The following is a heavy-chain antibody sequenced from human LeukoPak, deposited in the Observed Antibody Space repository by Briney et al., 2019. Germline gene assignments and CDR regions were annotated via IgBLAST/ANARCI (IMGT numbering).Heavy chain of an antibody. J-gene: IGHJ4*02. Sequence: KAGGSLRLSCAASGFTFTSFSFTWVRQAPGKGLEWVSSINTVATYIYYADSVRGRFTISRDNAKNSVYLQMDSLRAEDTGVYYCARLRRNGDSGGFYYYYDYWGQGTLVTVSS. D-gene: IGHD3-22*01. CDR2: INTVATYI. V-gene: IGHV3-21*01. CDR1: GFTFTSFS. CDR3: ARLRRNGDSGGFYYYYDY.